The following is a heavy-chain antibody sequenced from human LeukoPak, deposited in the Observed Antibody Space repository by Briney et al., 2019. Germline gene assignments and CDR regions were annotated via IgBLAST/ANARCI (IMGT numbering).Heavy chain of an antibody. D-gene: IGHD6-13*01. J-gene: IGHJ5*02. CDR1: GFTSSSYA. V-gene: IGHV3-23*01. CDR3: AKERGSSWAYNWFDP. Sequence: GGSLRLSCAASGFTSSSYAMSWVRQAPGKGLEWVSGISGSGGSTYYADSVKGRFTISRDNSKTTLYLQMNSLRDEDTAVYYCAKERGSSWAYNWFDPWGQGTLVTVSS. CDR2: ISGSGGST.